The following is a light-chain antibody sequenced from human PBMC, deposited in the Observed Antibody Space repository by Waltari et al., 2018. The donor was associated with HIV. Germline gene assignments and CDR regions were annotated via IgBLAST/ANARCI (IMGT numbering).Light chain of an antibody. V-gene: IGLV3-19*01. CDR2: GKD. CDR3: DSRDTNDKHHV. CDR1: SLRRYS. Sequence: SSDLTQDPAVSVALGQPVRIKCQGDSLRRYSANWYQQKPGQAPVVVMYGKDNRPSGIPDRFSGSSSGNTGSLTITGAQAEDEAVYYCDSRDTNDKHHVFGTGTKVTV. J-gene: IGLJ1*01.